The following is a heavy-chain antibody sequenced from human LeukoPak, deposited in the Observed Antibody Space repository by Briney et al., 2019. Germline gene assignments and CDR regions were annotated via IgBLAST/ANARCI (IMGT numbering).Heavy chain of an antibody. J-gene: IGHJ4*02. D-gene: IGHD7-27*01. Sequence: ASVKVSCKTSGYTFTDHYIHWLRQAPGQGLEWMGWIHPKSGDTNYAERFQGRVSLTRDTSISTAYMELSSLRSDDTAVYYCARDHNWGPDYWGQGTLVSVSS. CDR2: IHPKSGDT. CDR3: ARDHNWGPDY. CDR1: GYTFTDHY. V-gene: IGHV1-2*02.